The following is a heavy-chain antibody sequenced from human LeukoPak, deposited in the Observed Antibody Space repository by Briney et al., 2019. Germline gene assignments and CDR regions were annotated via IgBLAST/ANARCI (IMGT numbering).Heavy chain of an antibody. J-gene: IGHJ5*02. Sequence: SETLSLTCAVYGGSFSGYYWSWNRQPPGKGLEWIGEINHSGSTNYNPSLKSRVTISVDTSKNQFSLKLSSVTAADTAVYYCARAESLLDPWGQGTLVTVSS. CDR2: INHSGST. CDR3: ARAESLLDP. V-gene: IGHV4-34*01. CDR1: GGSFSGYY.